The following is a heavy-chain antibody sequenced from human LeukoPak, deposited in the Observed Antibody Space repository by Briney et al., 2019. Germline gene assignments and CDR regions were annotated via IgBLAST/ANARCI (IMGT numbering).Heavy chain of an antibody. Sequence: GRSLRLSCAASGFTFSSYGMHWVRQAPGKGLEWVAVISYDGSNKYYADSVKGRFTISRDNSKNTLYLQMNSLRAEDTAVYYCARVEGYYSSIEGGAFDIWGQGTMVTVSS. D-gene: IGHD6-13*01. J-gene: IGHJ3*02. CDR1: GFTFSSYG. CDR2: ISYDGSNK. V-gene: IGHV3-30*03. CDR3: ARVEGYYSSIEGGAFDI.